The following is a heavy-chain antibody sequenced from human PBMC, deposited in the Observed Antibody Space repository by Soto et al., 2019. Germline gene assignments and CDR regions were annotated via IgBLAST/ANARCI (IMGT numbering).Heavy chain of an antibody. V-gene: IGHV1-69*04. Sequence: GASVKVSCKASGGTFSSYTISWVRQAPGQGLEWMGRIIPILGIANYAQKFQGRVTITADKSTSTAYMELSSLRSEDTAVYYCAREDIVVVPAAHSPNGFDPWGQGTLVTVSS. CDR3: AREDIVVVPAAHSPNGFDP. CDR1: GGTFSSYT. D-gene: IGHD2-2*01. CDR2: IIPILGIA. J-gene: IGHJ5*02.